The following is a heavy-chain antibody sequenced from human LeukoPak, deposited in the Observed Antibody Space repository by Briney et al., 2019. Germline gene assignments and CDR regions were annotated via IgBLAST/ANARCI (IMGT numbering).Heavy chain of an antibody. Sequence: SETLSLTCSVSGGSVSSYYWSWIRESPGKGLEWIGYIHNSGRTNYNPSLKSRVTGFVDTSKNQVSLRLSSVTAADTAVYYCARHGTISSESYFDYWGQGALVTVSS. CDR3: ARHGTISSESYFDY. V-gene: IGHV4-59*08. D-gene: IGHD1-14*01. J-gene: IGHJ4*02. CDR1: GGSVSSYY. CDR2: IHNSGRT.